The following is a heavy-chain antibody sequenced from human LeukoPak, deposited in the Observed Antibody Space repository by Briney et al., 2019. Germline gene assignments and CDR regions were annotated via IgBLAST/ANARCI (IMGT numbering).Heavy chain of an antibody. Sequence: PGGSLRLSCAASGFTFSSYGMHWVRQAPGKGLEWVAVISYDGSNKYYADSVKGRFTISRDNSKNTLYLQMNSLRAEDTAVYYCAKDAAGAAGLDYWGQGTLVTVSS. CDR1: GFTFSSYG. J-gene: IGHJ4*02. CDR2: ISYDGSNK. D-gene: IGHD6-13*01. CDR3: AKDAAGAAGLDY. V-gene: IGHV3-30*18.